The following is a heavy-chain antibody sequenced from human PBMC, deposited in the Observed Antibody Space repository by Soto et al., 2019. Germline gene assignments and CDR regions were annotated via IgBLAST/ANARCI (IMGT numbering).Heavy chain of an antibody. V-gene: IGHV4-4*02. Sequence: PSETLSLTCAVSGGSISSSNWWSWVRQPPGKGLEWIGEIYHSGSTNYNPSLKSRVTISVDKSKNQFSLKLSSVTAADTAVYYCARSRRNYDFWSGYYRFYYYYGMDVWGQGTTVTVSS. J-gene: IGHJ6*02. D-gene: IGHD3-3*01. CDR2: IYHSGST. CDR3: ARSRRNYDFWSGYYRFYYYYGMDV. CDR1: GGSISSSNW.